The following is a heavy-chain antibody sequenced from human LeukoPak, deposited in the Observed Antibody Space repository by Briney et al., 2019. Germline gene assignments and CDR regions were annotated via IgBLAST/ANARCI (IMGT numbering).Heavy chain of an antibody. CDR2: IYHSGST. CDR1: GGSISSGGYY. CDR3: ATQDYANWFDP. V-gene: IGHV4-30-2*01. D-gene: IGHD4-17*01. J-gene: IGHJ5*02. Sequence: PSQTLSLTCTVSGGSISSGGYYWSWIRQPPGKGLEWIGYIYHSGSTYYNPSLKSRVTISVDRSKNQFSLKTAADTAVYYCATQDYANWFDPWGQGTLVTVSS.